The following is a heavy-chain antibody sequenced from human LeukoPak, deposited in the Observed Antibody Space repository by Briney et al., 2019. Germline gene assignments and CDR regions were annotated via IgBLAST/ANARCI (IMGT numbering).Heavy chain of an antibody. D-gene: IGHD7-27*01. J-gene: IGHJ4*02. CDR2: INAGNGNT. CDR3: AREVRGELYYFDY. Sequence: ASVKVSCKASGYSLPAKFMHWVRQAPGQRLEWMGWINAGNGNTKYSQEFQGRVTITRDTSASTAYMELSSLRSEDMAVYYCAREVRGELYYFDYWGQGTLVTVSS. CDR1: GYSLPAKF. V-gene: IGHV1-3*03.